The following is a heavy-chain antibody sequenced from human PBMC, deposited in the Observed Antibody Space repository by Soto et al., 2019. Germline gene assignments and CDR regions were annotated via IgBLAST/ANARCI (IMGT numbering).Heavy chain of an antibody. V-gene: IGHV3-33*01. CDR2: IWYDGSNK. CDR3: VRQGQLSHYYYYGMDV. Sequence: QVQLVESGGGVVQPGRSLRLSCAASGFTFSSYGMHWVRQAPGKGLEWVAVIWYDGSNKYYADSVKGRFTISRDNSKNTLYLQMNSLRAEDSAVYYCVRQGQLSHYYYYGMDVWGQGTTVTVSS. D-gene: IGHD1-1*01. CDR1: GFTFSSYG. J-gene: IGHJ6*02.